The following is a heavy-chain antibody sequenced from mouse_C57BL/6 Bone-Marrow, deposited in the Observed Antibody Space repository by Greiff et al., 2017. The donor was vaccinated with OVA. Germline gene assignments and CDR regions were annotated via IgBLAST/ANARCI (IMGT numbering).Heavy chain of an antibody. D-gene: IGHD1-1*01. V-gene: IGHV1-15*01. CDR2: IDPETGGT. Sequence: LVESGAELVRPGASVTLSCKASGYTFTDYEMHWVKQTPVHGLEWIGAIDPETGGTAYNQKFKGKAILTADKSSSTAYMELRSLTSEDSAVYYCTTTVVAPGYYFDYWGQGTTLTVSS. J-gene: IGHJ2*01. CDR1: GYTFTDYE. CDR3: TTTVVAPGYYFDY.